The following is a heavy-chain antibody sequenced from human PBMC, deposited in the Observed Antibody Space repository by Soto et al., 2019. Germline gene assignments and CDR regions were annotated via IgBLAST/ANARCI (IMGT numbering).Heavy chain of an antibody. CDR2: INPNSGGT. J-gene: IGHJ4*02. CDR3: ARWRDICSGGSCYSGFDY. V-gene: IGHV1-2*04. CDR1: VYTFTGYY. Sequence: ASVKVSCKASVYTFTGYYMHWVRQAPGQGLEWMGWINPNSGGTNYAQKFQGWVTMTRDTSISTAYMELSRLRSDDTAVYYCARWRDICSGGSCYSGFDYWGQGTLVTVSS. D-gene: IGHD2-15*01.